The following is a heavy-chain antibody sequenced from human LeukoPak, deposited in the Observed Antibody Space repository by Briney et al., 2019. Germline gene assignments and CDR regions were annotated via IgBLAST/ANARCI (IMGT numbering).Heavy chain of an antibody. J-gene: IGHJ6*03. CDR2: INHSGST. V-gene: IGHV4-34*01. Sequence: SETLSLTCAVNGGSFSGYYWSWIRQPPGKGLEWIGEINHSGSTNYNPSLKSRANISVDPSKNQFSLKLSSVTAADTAVYYCARGLSSIWTRYYYMDVRGKGNTVTVSS. CDR3: ARGLSSIWTRYYYMDV. D-gene: IGHD6-13*01. CDR1: GGSFSGYY.